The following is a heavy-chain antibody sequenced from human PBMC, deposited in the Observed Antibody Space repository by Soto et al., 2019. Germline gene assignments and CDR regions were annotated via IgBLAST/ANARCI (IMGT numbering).Heavy chain of an antibody. Sequence: QVQLQESGPGLVKPSGTLSLTCAVSGGSISSSNWWSWVRQPPGKGLEWIGDIYHSGSTNYNPSLKSRVTISVDKSKNQFSLKLSSVTAADTAVYYCATVGYSSGWGYFDYWGQGTLVTVSS. D-gene: IGHD6-19*01. J-gene: IGHJ4*02. V-gene: IGHV4-4*02. CDR3: ATVGYSSGWGYFDY. CDR2: IYHSGST. CDR1: GGSISSSNW.